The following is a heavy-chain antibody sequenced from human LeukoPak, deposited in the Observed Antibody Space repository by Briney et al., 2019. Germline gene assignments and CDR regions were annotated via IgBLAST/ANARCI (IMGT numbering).Heavy chain of an antibody. CDR2: IWYDGSNK. J-gene: IGHJ4*02. Sequence: PGRSLRLSCAASGFTFSSYGMHWVRQAPGKGLEWVAVIWYDGSNKYYADSVKGRLTISRDNSKNTLYLQMNSLRAEDTAVYYCARERSGYFDYWGQGTLVTVSS. V-gene: IGHV3-33*01. CDR1: GFTFSSYG. CDR3: ARERSGYFDY.